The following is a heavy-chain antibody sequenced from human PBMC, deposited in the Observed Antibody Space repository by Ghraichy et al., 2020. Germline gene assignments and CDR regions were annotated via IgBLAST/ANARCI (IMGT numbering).Heavy chain of an antibody. V-gene: IGHV3-23*01. D-gene: IGHD5-24*01. CDR2: ISGTGANT. Sequence: GGSLRLSCAASGFTLGTYAMAWVRQAPGKGLEWVSLISGTGANTFYATSVKGRFTISRDNSENMLYLQLNSLSAEDTAVYFCVRDGYNNIPFDSWGQGTRVTVSS. CDR3: VRDGYNNIPFDS. J-gene: IGHJ4*02. CDR1: GFTLGTYA.